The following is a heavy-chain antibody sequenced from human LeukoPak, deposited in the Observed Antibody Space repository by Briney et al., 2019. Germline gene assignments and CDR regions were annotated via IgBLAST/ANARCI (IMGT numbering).Heavy chain of an antibody. V-gene: IGHV4-59*01. CDR2: IYYSGST. D-gene: IGHD3-3*01. Sequence: SETLSLTCTVSGGSISSYYWSWIRQPAGKGLEWIGYIYYSGSTNYNPSLKSRVTISVDTSKNQFSLKLSSVTAADTAVYYCARGLYDFWSGYFDYWGQGTLVTVSS. CDR3: ARGLYDFWSGYFDY. CDR1: GGSISSYY. J-gene: IGHJ4*02.